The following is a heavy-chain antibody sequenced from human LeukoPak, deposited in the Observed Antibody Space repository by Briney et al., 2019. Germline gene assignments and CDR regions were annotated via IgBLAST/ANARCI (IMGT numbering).Heavy chain of an antibody. CDR3: AKDDRSYYGFIDY. J-gene: IGHJ4*02. V-gene: IGHV3-30*18. Sequence: GGSLRLSCAASGFTFSSYGMHWVRQAPGKGLEWVAVISYDGSNKYYADSVKGRFTISRDNSKNTLYLQMNSLRAEDTAVYYCAKDDRSYYGFIDYWGQGTLVSVSS. CDR2: ISYDGSNK. CDR1: GFTFSSYG. D-gene: IGHD3-10*01.